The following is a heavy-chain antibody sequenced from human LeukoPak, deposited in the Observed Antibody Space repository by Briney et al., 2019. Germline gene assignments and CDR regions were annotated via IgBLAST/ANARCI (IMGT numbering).Heavy chain of an antibody. D-gene: IGHD6-19*01. V-gene: IGHV3-21*01. CDR1: GFTFSSYS. Sequence: GGSLRLSCAASGFTFSSYSMNWVRQAPGKGLEWVSSISSSSSYIYYADSVKGRFTISRDNAKNSLYLQMNSLRAEDTAVYYCARGSERYSSGWYNPYYFDYWGQGTLVTVSS. CDR3: ARGSERYSSGWYNPYYFDY. J-gene: IGHJ4*02. CDR2: ISSSSSYI.